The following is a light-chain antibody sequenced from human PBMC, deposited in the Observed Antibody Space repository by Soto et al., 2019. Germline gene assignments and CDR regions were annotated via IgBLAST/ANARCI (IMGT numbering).Light chain of an antibody. CDR2: GAS. Sequence: EILLTQSPGTLSLSPGERDTLSCRASQSVSNNYLAWYQQKPGQAPRLLIYGASNTATGIPDRLSGSGSGTDFTLTIRRLEPEDFAVYYCQQYGSSGTFGQGTKVDIK. CDR1: QSVSNNY. V-gene: IGKV3-20*01. J-gene: IGKJ1*01. CDR3: QQYGSSGT.